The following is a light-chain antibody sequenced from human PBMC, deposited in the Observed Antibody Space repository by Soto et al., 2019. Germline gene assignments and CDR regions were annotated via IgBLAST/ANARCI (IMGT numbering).Light chain of an antibody. CDR1: QSVSSSTY. CDR2: AAS. Sequence: EIVLTQSPGTLSLSPGERATLSCRASQSVSSSTYLAWYQQKPGQAPRLLIYAASTRATGIPARFSGSGSGTDFTFTISDLRPEDIATYYCQQYDNRLTFGGGTKVDIK. CDR3: QQYDNRLT. J-gene: IGKJ4*01. V-gene: IGKV3-20*01.